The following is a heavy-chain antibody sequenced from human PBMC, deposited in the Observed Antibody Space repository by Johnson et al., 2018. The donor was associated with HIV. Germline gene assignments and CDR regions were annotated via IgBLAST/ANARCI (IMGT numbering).Heavy chain of an antibody. Sequence: VQLLESGGGLVQPGGSLRLSCAASGFTVSSNYMSWVRQAPGKGLEWVSVIYSGGSTYYADSVKGRFTISRDNSKNTMYLEMNSLRAEDQAVYYCAKDPWISSWTTDAFDIWGQGTLVTVSA. CDR1: GFTVSSNY. CDR3: AKDPWISSWTTDAFDI. CDR2: IYSGGST. V-gene: IGHV3-66*01. D-gene: IGHD6-13*01. J-gene: IGHJ3*02.